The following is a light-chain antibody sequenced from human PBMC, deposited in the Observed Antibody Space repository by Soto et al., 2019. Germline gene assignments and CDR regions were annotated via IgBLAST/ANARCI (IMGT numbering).Light chain of an antibody. J-gene: IGKJ2*01. V-gene: IGKV1-12*01. CDR1: QGIGTW. Sequence: DIQMTQSPSSVSASVGDRLTITCRASQGIGTWLAWYQQKPGKAPKLLIYTASSLHSGVPSRFSGSGSGTDFTLTINSLQPEDSATYYCQQTNIFPGTFGQGTKLEIK. CDR3: QQTNIFPGT. CDR2: TAS.